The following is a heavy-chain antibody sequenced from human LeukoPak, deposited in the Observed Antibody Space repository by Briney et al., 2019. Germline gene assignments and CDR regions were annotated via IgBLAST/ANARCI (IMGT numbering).Heavy chain of an antibody. Sequence: PGGSLRLSCAASGFTFSNYAMSWVRQAPGKGLEWVSDISGSSGSTYYADSVTGRFTISRDNAKNSLYLQMNSLRAEDTALYYCAKAHGLWFGEAQHYYFDYWGQGTLVTVSS. V-gene: IGHV3-23*01. CDR2: ISGSSGST. CDR1: GFTFSNYA. D-gene: IGHD3-10*01. CDR3: AKAHGLWFGEAQHYYFDY. J-gene: IGHJ4*02.